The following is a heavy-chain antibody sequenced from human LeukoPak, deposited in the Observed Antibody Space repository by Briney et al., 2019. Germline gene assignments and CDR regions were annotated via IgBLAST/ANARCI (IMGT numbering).Heavy chain of an antibody. V-gene: IGHV3-23*01. D-gene: IGHD2-15*01. Sequence: GGTLRLSCAASGFTFSSYGMSWVRQAPGKGLEWVSAISGSGGSTYYANSVKGRFTISRDNSKNTLYLQMGSLRAEDMAVYYCARAADRYCSGGSCTFDPWGQGTLVTVSS. CDR1: GFTFSSYG. CDR2: ISGSGGST. J-gene: IGHJ5*02. CDR3: ARAADRYCSGGSCTFDP.